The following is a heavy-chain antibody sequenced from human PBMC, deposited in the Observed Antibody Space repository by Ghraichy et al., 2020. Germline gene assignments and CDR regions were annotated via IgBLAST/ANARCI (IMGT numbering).Heavy chain of an antibody. CDR3: ARAVKWNSGYDRGRYYYYMDA. J-gene: IGHJ6*03. CDR1: GGSISSYY. CDR2: ICYSGST. V-gene: IGHV4-59*01. Sequence: SETLSLTCTVSGGSISSYYWSWIRQRPGKGLEWVGYICYSGSTTYYHSLKSRVTLSVDTAKNRYSLKLSSVTAADTAVYYCARAVKWNSGYDRGRYYYYMDAWGKGTTVTVSS. D-gene: IGHD5-12*01.